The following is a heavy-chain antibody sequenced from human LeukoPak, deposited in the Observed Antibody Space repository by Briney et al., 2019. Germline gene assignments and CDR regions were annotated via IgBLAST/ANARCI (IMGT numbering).Heavy chain of an antibody. J-gene: IGHJ4*02. CDR2: ISYDGTYK. V-gene: IGHV3-30*14. CDR3: ARSNSSAWHNFEY. CDR1: GFSFSSYT. D-gene: IGHD6-19*01. Sequence: PGGSLRLSCAASGFSFSSYTLHWLRQVPGTGLEWVAVISYDGTYKCYADSVKGRFTISRDNSKDTLYLQIDSLRAGDTAVYHCARSNSSAWHNFEYWGQGTPVTVSS.